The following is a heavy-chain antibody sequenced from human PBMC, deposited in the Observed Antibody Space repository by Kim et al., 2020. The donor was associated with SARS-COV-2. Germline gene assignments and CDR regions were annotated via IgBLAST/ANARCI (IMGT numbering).Heavy chain of an antibody. Sequence: GGSLRLSCAASGFTFSSYAMSWVRQAPGKGLEWVSAISGSGGSTYYADSVKGRFTISRDNSKNTLYLQMNSLRAEDTAVYYCAKHPSSYDSSGYYEDYWGQGTLVTVSS. CDR2: ISGSGGST. J-gene: IGHJ4*02. V-gene: IGHV3-23*01. CDR1: GFTFSSYA. CDR3: AKHPSSYDSSGYYEDY. D-gene: IGHD3-22*01.